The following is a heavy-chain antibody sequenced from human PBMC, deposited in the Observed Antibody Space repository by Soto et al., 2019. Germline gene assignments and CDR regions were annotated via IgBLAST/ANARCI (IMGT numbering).Heavy chain of an antibody. J-gene: IGHJ5*02. CDR3: ARGRVGDGMSTSCHRSNWFDP. CDR2: INHSGST. Sequence: PSETLSLTCAVYGWSFGGYYWSWVRQRPGKGLEWIGEINHSGSTNYNPSLKSRVTISVDTSKNQFSLKLSSVTAADTAVYYCARGRVGDGMSTSCHRSNWFDPWGQGTLVTVSS. CDR1: GWSFGGYY. D-gene: IGHD2-2*01. V-gene: IGHV4-34*01.